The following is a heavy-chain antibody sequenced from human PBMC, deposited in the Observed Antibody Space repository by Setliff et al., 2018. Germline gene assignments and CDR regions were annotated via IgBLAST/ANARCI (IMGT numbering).Heavy chain of an antibody. CDR3: AKGGGRYHSDS. Sequence: PSETLSLTCTVSGPSINSLSWWSWVRQPPGKGLEWIGEIYHDGNDKYTPSVHYSPSLKSRVTISIDKSNNQFSLKLTSMTAADTAVYYCAKGGGRYHSDSWGQGILVTVSS. D-gene: IGHD1-1*01. CDR2: IYHDGND. CDR1: GPSINSLSW. J-gene: IGHJ4*02. V-gene: IGHV4-4*02.